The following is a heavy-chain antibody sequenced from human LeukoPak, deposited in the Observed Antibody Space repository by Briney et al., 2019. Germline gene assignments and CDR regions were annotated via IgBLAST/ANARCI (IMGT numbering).Heavy chain of an antibody. J-gene: IGHJ4*02. Sequence: GGSLRLSCAASGFTFSSYAMSWVRQAPGKGLEWVSAISGGSGGTYYADSVKGRFTISRDNSKNTLYLQMNSLRAEDTAVYYCAKGRYYFDYWGQGTLVTVSS. CDR3: AKGRYYFDY. V-gene: IGHV3-23*01. CDR2: ISGGSGGT. CDR1: GFTFSSYA. D-gene: IGHD3-16*01.